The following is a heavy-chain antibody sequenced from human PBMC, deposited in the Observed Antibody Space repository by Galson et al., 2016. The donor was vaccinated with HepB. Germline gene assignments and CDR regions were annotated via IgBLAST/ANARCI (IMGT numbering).Heavy chain of an antibody. Sequence: QSGAEVKKAGESLKISCKGSEYTFTAYWIAWVRQMPGKGLEWMGIIYPADSDTRYSPSFQGQVTISADTSINTAYLKWNSLKASDTAMYYCARRDHLTYALDVWGQGTTVTGSS. CDR3: ARRDHLTYALDV. J-gene: IGHJ6*02. CDR2: IYPADSDT. CDR1: EYTFTAYW. V-gene: IGHV5-51*01. D-gene: IGHD1-14*01.